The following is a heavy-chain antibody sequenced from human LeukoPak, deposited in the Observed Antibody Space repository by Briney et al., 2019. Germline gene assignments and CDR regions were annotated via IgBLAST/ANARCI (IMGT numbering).Heavy chain of an antibody. J-gene: IGHJ4*02. D-gene: IGHD2-15*01. CDR1: GYTFSSYA. CDR3: ARGAEYCSGGSCYYFDY. CDR2: IYAGNGNT. Sequence: ASVKVSCKASGYTFSSYAMLWVRQAPGQRLEWMGWIYAGNGNTKYSQKFQGRVTITRDTSASTAYMELSSLRSEDTAVYYCARGAEYCSGGSCYYFDYWGQGTLVTVSS. V-gene: IGHV1-3*01.